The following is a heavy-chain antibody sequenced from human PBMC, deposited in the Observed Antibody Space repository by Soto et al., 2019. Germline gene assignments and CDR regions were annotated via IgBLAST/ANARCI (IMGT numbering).Heavy chain of an antibody. CDR1: GYVFTTYW. Sequence: PGESRKISCQGSGYVFTTYWIGWVRQMPGKGLEWVGIIYPGHSDVRYSPSFQGQVTISADKSISTAYLQWSSLKASDTAMYYCARLCSNGMDVWGQGTTVTVSS. CDR2: IYPGHSDV. J-gene: IGHJ6*02. V-gene: IGHV5-51*01. D-gene: IGHD3-10*02. CDR3: ARLCSNGMDV.